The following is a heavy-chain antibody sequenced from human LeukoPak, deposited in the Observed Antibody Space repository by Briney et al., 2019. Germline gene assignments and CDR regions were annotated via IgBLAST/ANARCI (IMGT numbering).Heavy chain of an antibody. CDR3: ARSSAYYYYYYMDV. V-gene: IGHV3-11*01. Sequence: KAGGSLRLSCAASGFTFSDYYMSWIRQAPGKGLEWVSYISSSGSTIYYADSVKGRFTISRDNAKNSLYLQMNSLRAEDTAVYYCARSSAYYYYYYMDVWGKGTTVTVSS. CDR2: ISSSGSTI. CDR1: GFTFSDYY. J-gene: IGHJ6*03. D-gene: IGHD6-25*01.